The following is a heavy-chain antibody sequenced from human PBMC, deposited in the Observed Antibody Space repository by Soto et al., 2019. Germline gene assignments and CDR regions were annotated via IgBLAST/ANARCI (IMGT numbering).Heavy chain of an antibody. D-gene: IGHD4-17*01. J-gene: IGHJ2*01. CDR1: GGSFSGYY. CDR2: INHSGST. CDR3: ATHLKTTVTTYWYFDL. Sequence: QVHLQQWGAGLLKPSETLSLTCAVYGGSFSGYYWSWIRQPPGKGLEWIGEINHSGSTNFNPSLKRRVTISVETSKNQFSLKLSSVTAADTAVYYCATHLKTTVTTYWYFDLWGRGTLVTVSS. V-gene: IGHV4-34*01.